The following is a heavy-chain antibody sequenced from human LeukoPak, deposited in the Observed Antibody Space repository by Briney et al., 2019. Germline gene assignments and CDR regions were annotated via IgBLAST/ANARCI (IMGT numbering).Heavy chain of an antibody. CDR3: ARTYYYDSYFDY. Sequence: SVKVSCKASGGTFSSYAISWVRQAPGQGLEWMGGIIPIFGTANYAQKFQGRVTITTDESTSTAYMELSSLRSEDTAVYYCARTYYYDSYFDYWGQGTLVTVSP. D-gene: IGHD3-22*01. CDR2: IIPIFGTA. V-gene: IGHV1-69*05. J-gene: IGHJ4*02. CDR1: GGTFSSYA.